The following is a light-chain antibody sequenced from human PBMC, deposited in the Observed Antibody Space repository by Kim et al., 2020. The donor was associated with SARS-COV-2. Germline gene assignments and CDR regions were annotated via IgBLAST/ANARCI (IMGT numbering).Light chain of an antibody. CDR3: QQSYNAPVT. Sequence: DTQMTQSPSSLSASVGDRVTITCRASQTISIYLNWYQQKPGKAPELLLSTASNLQSGVPSRFSGSGSGTDFTLTISSLQPEDFATYYCQQSYNAPVTFGQGTRLEIK. V-gene: IGKV1-39*01. J-gene: IGKJ5*01. CDR2: TAS. CDR1: QTISIY.